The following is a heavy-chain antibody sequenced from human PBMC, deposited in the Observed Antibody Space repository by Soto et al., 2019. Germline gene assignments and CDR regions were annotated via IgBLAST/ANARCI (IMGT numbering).Heavy chain of an antibody. J-gene: IGHJ3*02. CDR1: GFTFSSYA. D-gene: IGHD3-22*01. CDR3: ARDSYDSSGYPQDKTSPSYAFDI. CDR2: ISYDGSNK. Sequence: GGSLRLSCAASGFTFSSYAMHWVRQAPGKGLEWVAVISYDGSNKYYADSVKGRFTVSRDNSKNTLYLQMNSLRAEDTAVYYCARDSYDSSGYPQDKTSPSYAFDIWGQGTMVTVSS. V-gene: IGHV3-30-3*01.